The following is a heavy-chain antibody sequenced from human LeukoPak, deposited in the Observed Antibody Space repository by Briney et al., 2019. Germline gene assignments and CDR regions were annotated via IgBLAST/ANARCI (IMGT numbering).Heavy chain of an antibody. V-gene: IGHV1-8*01. J-gene: IGHJ4*02. CDR3: ARVNCSSTSCRSKFLDY. CDR2: MNPNSANT. D-gene: IGHD2-2*01. CDR1: GYTFTNYD. Sequence: ASVNVSSKASGYTFTNYDIDWVRQATGQGLEWMGWMNPNSANTGYAQKFQGRVTMTRNTSISTAYMELSSLRSEDTAVYYCARVNCSSTSCRSKFLDYWGQGTLVTVSS.